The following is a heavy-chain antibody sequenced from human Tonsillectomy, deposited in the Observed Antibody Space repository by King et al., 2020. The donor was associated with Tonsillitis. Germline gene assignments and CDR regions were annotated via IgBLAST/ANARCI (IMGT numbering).Heavy chain of an antibody. J-gene: IGHJ5*02. V-gene: IGHV4-38-2*02. D-gene: IGHD6-19*01. Sequence: QLQESGPGLVKPSETLSLTCNVSGYSISSGSYWAWVRQPPGKGLEWIGNVFRTGTTFYNPSLNSRVTISVDTSKNQFSLRLHSVTAADTAVYYCAKEGAVADNYLDPWGQGILVTVSS. CDR1: GYSISSGSY. CDR3: AKEGAVADNYLDP. CDR2: VFRTGTT.